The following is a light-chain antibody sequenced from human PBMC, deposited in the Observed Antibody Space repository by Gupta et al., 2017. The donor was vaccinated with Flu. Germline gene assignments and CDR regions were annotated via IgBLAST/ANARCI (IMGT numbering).Light chain of an antibody. V-gene: IGKV1-39*01. CDR2: AAS. CDR1: QSISSY. Sequence: DIQMTQSPSSMSASVGDRVTITCRASQSISSYLNWYLQKPGKAPKLLIYAASSLQSGVPSRFSGSGSGTDFTLTISSLQPEDFATYYCQQSYSTPQTFGQGTKVEIK. CDR3: QQSYSTPQT. J-gene: IGKJ1*01.